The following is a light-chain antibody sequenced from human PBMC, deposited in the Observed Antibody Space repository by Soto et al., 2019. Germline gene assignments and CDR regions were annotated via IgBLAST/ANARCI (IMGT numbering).Light chain of an antibody. V-gene: IGKV4-1*01. CDR2: WAS. CDR1: QTVLYSSNNKNY. Sequence: DIVMTQSPDSLAVSLGERATINCKSSQTVLYSSNNKNYLAWYQQKPGQPPKLLIYWASTRESGVPDRFSGSGSETDFTLTISSLQAEDVAVYYCQQYSSTPHAFGQGTKLEIK. J-gene: IGKJ2*01. CDR3: QQYSSTPHA.